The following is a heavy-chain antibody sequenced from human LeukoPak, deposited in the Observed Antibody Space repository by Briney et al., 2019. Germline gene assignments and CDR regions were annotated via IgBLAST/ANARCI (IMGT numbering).Heavy chain of an antibody. V-gene: IGHV4-59*01. CDR1: GGSISSYY. J-gene: IGHJ6*03. D-gene: IGHD2-2*01. Sequence: SETLSLTCTVSGGSISSYYWSWIRQPPGKGLERIGYIYYSGSTNYNPSLKSRVTISVDTSKNQFSLKLSSVTAADTAVYYCASSLVPAAIPYYYYYYMDVWGKGTTVTVSS. CDR3: ASSLVPAAIPYYYYYYMDV. CDR2: IYYSGST.